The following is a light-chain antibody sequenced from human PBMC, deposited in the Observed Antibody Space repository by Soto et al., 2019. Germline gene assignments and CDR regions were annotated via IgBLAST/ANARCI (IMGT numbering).Light chain of an antibody. J-gene: IGLJ2*01. CDR2: DNN. CDR3: ATWDGSLPGEV. V-gene: IGLV1-51*01. Sequence: QSVLTQPPSASGTPGQRVTIYCSGSSSNIGNNYVSWYQQLPGTAPKLLIYDNNKRPSGIPDRFSGSKSGTSGTLDITGLQTGDEADYYCATWDGSLPGEVFGGGTKLTVL. CDR1: SSNIGNNY.